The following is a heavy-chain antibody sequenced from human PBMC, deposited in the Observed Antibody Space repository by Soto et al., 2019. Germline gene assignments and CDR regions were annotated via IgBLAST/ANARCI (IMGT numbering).Heavy chain of an antibody. CDR1: GFTFSSYA. CDR2: ISGSGGST. J-gene: IGHJ4*02. CDR3: AKDLEERVVVMRY. D-gene: IGHD2-21*01. V-gene: IGHV3-23*01. Sequence: EVQLLESGGGLVQPGGSLRLSCAASGFTFSSYAMSWVRQAPGNGLEWVSAISGSGGSTYYADSVKGRFTISRDNSKNTLYLQMNSLRAEDTAVYYCAKDLEERVVVMRYWGQGTLVTVSS.